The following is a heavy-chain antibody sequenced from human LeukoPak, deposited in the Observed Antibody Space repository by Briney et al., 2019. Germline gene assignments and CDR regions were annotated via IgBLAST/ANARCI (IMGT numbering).Heavy chain of an antibody. J-gene: IGHJ4*02. CDR2: CDPEDGET. CDR1: VYTLTELS. V-gene: IGHV1-24*01. D-gene: IGHD2-15*01. Sequence: ASVNVSCKVSVYTLTELSMHWVRQAPGKGVEWMGGCDPEDGETIYAQKFKGRVTMTEDTSTDTAYMELSSLRSEDTAVYYCATDAPYCSGGSCYLLNWGQGTLVTVSS. CDR3: ATDAPYCSGGSCYLLN.